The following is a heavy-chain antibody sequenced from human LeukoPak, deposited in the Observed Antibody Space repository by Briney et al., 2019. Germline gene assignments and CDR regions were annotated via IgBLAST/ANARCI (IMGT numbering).Heavy chain of an antibody. CDR1: GFTFSSYW. J-gene: IGHJ4*02. D-gene: IGHD5-12*01. Sequence: PGGSLRLSCAASGFTFSSYWMSWVRQAPGKVLEWVANIKQDGSEKYYVDSVKGRFTISRDNAKNSLYLQMNSLRAEDTAVYYCARDGTGYSGYDTFFDYWGQGTLVTVSS. CDR2: IKQDGSEK. V-gene: IGHV3-7*01. CDR3: ARDGTGYSGYDTFFDY.